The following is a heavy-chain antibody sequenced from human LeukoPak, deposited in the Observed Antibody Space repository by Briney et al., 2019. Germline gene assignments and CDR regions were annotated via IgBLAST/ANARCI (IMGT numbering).Heavy chain of an antibody. Sequence: SGGSLRLSCAASGFTFSSYSMNWVRQAPGKGLEWVSFISSSSAHINYADSVKGRFTIPRHNPRNTLYLQMNSLRAEDTAVYYCARDIGGSYTAIDYWGQGTLVTVSS. J-gene: IGHJ4*02. CDR3: ARDIGGSYTAIDY. D-gene: IGHD1-26*01. CDR2: ISSSSAHI. CDR1: GFTFSSYS. V-gene: IGHV3-21*01.